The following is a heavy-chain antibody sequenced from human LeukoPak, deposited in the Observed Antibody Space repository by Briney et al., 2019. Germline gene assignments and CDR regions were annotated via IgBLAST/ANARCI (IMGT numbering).Heavy chain of an antibody. J-gene: IGHJ4*02. D-gene: IGHD5-18*01. CDR1: GFTFSTYA. CDR2: ITSNGGST. Sequence: GGSLRLSCAASGFTFSTYAMHWVRQAPGKGLEYVSTITSNGGSTYYANSVKGRFTISRDNSKNTLYLQMGSLRAEDMAVYYCARGQRNFGFGGPGALVTVSS. CDR3: ARGQRNFGF. V-gene: IGHV3-64*01.